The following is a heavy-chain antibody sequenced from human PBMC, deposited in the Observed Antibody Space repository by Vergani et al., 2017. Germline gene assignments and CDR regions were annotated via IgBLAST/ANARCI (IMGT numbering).Heavy chain of an antibody. CDR2: NYDSGST. Sequence: QVQLQESGPGLVKPSQTLSLTCTVSGGSISSGGYYWSWIRQHPGKGLEWIGDNYDSGSTYYNPSLKSRVTISVDTSKNQFSLKLSSVTAADTAVYYCAREAGGSSDFDYWGQGTLVTVSS. V-gene: IGHV4-31*03. CDR3: AREAGGSSDFDY. D-gene: IGHD2-15*01. CDR1: GGSISSGGYY. J-gene: IGHJ4*02.